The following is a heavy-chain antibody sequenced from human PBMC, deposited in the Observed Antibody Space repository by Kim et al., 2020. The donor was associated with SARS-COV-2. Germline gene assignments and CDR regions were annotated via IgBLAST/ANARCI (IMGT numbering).Heavy chain of an antibody. CDR1: GFTFSSYW. D-gene: IGHD3-22*01. Sequence: GGSLRLSCAASGFTFSSYWMHWVRQAPGKGLVWVSRINSDGSSTSYADSVKGRFTISRDNAKNTLYLQMNSLRAEDTAVYYCARVDQYYYDSSGYSQEFDYWGQGTLVTVSS. CDR2: INSDGSST. V-gene: IGHV3-74*01. CDR3: ARVDQYYYDSSGYSQEFDY. J-gene: IGHJ4*02.